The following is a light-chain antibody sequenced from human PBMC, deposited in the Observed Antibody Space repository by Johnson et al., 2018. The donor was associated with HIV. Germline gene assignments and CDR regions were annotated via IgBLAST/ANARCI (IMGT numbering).Light chain of an antibody. J-gene: IGLJ1*01. CDR1: SSNIGNNY. Sequence: QSVLTQPPSVSAAPGQKVTISCSGSSSNIGNNYVSWYRQLPGTAPKLLIYENTQRPSGIPDRFSGSKSGASATLGITGLQTGDEADYSCATWDSSLSAYVFGTGTKVTVL. CDR2: ENT. V-gene: IGLV1-51*02. CDR3: ATWDSSLSAYV.